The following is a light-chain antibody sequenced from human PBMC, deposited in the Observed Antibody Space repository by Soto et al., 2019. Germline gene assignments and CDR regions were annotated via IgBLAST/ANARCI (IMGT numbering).Light chain of an antibody. J-gene: IGLJ2*01. CDR1: SSDVGGYNF. V-gene: IGLV2-8*01. CDR3: TSYAGSNIPVV. CDR2: EVS. Sequence: QSALTQRPSASGSPGQSVTISCTGTSSDVGGYNFVSWYQQHPGKAPKLMIYEVSKRPSGVPDRFSGSKSGNTASLTVSGLQADDEADYYCTSYAGSNIPVVFGGGTKLTVL.